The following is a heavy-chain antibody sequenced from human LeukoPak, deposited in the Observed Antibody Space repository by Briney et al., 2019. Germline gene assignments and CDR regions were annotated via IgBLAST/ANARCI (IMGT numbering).Heavy chain of an antibody. J-gene: IGHJ5*02. CDR3: ARDLNKSGWPYNWFDP. CDR2: ISAYNGNT. CDR1: GYTFTSYG. D-gene: IGHD6-19*01. Sequence: GASVKVSCKAPGYTFTSYGISWVRQAPGQGLEWMGWISAYNGNTNYAQKLQGRVTMTTDTSTSTAYMELRSLRSDDTAVYYCARDLNKSGWPYNWFDPWGQGTLVTVSS. V-gene: IGHV1-18*01.